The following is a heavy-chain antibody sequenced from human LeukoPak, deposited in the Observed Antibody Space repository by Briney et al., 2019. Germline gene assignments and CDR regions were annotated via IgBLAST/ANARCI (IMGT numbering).Heavy chain of an antibody. V-gene: IGHV4-38-2*01. Sequence: AETLSLTCGVSGYSISSGYYWAWIRQSSGKGLEWIGAIFHSGSIYYNPSLKSRVTFSVDTSKSQFSLRLNSVTDADTARYYYPVAFDVWGQGTMVTVSS. J-gene: IGHJ3*01. CDR1: GYSISSGYY. CDR2: IFHSGSI. CDR3: PVAFDV.